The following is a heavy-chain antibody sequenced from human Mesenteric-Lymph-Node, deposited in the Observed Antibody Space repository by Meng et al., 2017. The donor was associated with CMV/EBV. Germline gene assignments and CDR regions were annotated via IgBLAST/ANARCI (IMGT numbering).Heavy chain of an antibody. V-gene: IGHV3-48*03. J-gene: IGHJ4*02. CDR1: GFTFSSYE. D-gene: IGHD4-17*01. Sequence: GGSLRLSCAASGFTFSSYEMNWVRQAPGKGLEWVSYISSSGSTIYYADSVKGRFTISRDNAKNSLYLQMNSLRAEDTAVYYCARGWGPVTTDGSFDYWGQGTLVTVSS. CDR2: ISSSGSTI. CDR3: ARGWGPVTTDGSFDY.